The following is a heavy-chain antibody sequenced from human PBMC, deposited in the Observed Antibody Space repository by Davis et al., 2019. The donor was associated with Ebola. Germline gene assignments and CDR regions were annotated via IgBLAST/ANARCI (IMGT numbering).Heavy chain of an antibody. CDR3: VTRIFRVAESF. CDR1: GFTFSSYW. V-gene: IGHV3-74*01. Sequence: GESLKISCAASGFTFSSYWMHWVRQAPGKGLVWVSRINPDGSSTNYADSVKGRFTISRDNAKNTLYLQMNNLRADDTAVYYCVTRIFRVAESFWGQGTTVTVSS. D-gene: IGHD3-3*01. J-gene: IGHJ6*02. CDR2: INPDGSST.